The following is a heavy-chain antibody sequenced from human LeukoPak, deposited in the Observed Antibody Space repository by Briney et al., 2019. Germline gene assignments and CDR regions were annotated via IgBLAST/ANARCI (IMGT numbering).Heavy chain of an antibody. V-gene: IGHV3-49*04. CDR2: IRSKAYGGTT. CDR1: GFTFGDYA. Sequence: GGSLRLSCTASGFTFGDYAMSWVRQAPGKGLEWVGFIRSKAYGGTTEYAASVEGRFTISRDDSKSIAYLQMNSLKTEDTAVYYCTRDSSGPDAFDIWGQGTMVTVSS. J-gene: IGHJ3*02. CDR3: TRDSSGPDAFDI. D-gene: IGHD6-19*01.